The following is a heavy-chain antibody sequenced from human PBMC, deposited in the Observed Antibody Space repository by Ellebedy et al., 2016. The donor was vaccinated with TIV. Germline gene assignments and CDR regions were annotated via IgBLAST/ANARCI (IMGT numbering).Heavy chain of an antibody. CDR1: GGSISSSSYY. CDR2: IYYSGST. CDR3: ASSGSYGYYYYYYMDV. Sequence: GSLRLXXTVSGGSISSSSYYWGWIRQPPGKGLEWIGSIYYSGSTYYNPSLKSRVTISVDTSKNQFSLKLSSVTAADTAVYYCASSGSYGYYYYYYMDVWGKGTTVTVSS. D-gene: IGHD1-26*01. J-gene: IGHJ6*03. V-gene: IGHV4-39*01.